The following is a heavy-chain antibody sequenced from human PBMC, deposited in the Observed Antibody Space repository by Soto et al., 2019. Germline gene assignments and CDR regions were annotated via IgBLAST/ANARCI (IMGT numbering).Heavy chain of an antibody. V-gene: IGHV3-53*01. Sequence: PGGSLRLSCAASGFTVSSNYMSWVRQAPGKGLEWVSVIYSGGSTYYADSVKGRFTISRDNSKNTLYLQMNSLRAEDTAVYYCARDGWRSGYSYYYYYGMDVWGQGTTVTVSS. D-gene: IGHD3-3*01. CDR2: IYSGGST. CDR3: ARDGWRSGYSYYYYYGMDV. CDR1: GFTVSSNY. J-gene: IGHJ6*02.